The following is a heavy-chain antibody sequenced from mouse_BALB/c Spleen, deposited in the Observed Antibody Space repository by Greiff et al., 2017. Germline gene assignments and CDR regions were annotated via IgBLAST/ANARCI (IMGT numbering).Heavy chain of an antibody. J-gene: IGHJ4*01. Sequence: VQLQQSGAELVRPGSSVKISCKASGYAFSSYWMNWVKQRPGQGLEWIGQIYPGDGDTNYNGKFKGKATLTADKSSSTAYMQLSSLTSEDSAVYFCARYYGNYGAMDYWGQGTSVTVSS. V-gene: IGHV1-80*01. CDR2: IYPGDGDT. CDR1: GYAFSSYW. D-gene: IGHD2-1*01. CDR3: ARYYGNYGAMDY.